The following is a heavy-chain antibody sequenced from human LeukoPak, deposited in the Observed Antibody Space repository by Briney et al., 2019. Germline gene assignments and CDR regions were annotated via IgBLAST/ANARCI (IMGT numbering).Heavy chain of an antibody. CDR3: VRGRDTAMGS. Sequence: SQTLSLTCVISGDSVSSNSATWNCIRQSPSRGLECLGRTYYRSKWKNDYAVSVKSRITFNPDTSKNQFSLQLNSVTPEGTAVYCCVRGRDTAMGSWGQGTLVTVSS. J-gene: IGHJ4*02. D-gene: IGHD5-18*01. V-gene: IGHV6-1*01. CDR2: TYYRSKWKN. CDR1: GDSVSSNSAT.